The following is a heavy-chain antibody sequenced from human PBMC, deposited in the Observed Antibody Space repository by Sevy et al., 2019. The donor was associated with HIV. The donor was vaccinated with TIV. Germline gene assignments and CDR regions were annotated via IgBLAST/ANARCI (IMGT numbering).Heavy chain of an antibody. Sequence: GESLKISCKGSGYSFTNYWIGWVRQMPGKGLEWMGIIYPGDSNTRYSPSFQGQIIISADKSISTAYQQWTRLKALDTVIYYCARQGPWTGFDYWGQGTLVTVSS. CDR1: GYSFTNYW. D-gene: IGHD3-9*01. V-gene: IGHV5-51*01. J-gene: IGHJ4*02. CDR3: ARQGPWTGFDY. CDR2: IYPGDSNT.